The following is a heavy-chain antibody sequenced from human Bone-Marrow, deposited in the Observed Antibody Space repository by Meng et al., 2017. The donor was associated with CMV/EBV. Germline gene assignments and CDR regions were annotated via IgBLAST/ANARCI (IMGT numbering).Heavy chain of an antibody. CDR1: GFTFSSYW. D-gene: IGHD3-3*01. J-gene: IGHJ5*02. CDR3: ASVRCSSTSCHPYYDFWSGSIPYNWFDP. V-gene: IGHV3-7*01. Sequence: GGSLRLSCAASGFTFSSYWMSWVRQAPGKGLEWVANTKQDGSEKYYVDSVKGRFTISRDNAKNSLYLQMNSLRAEDTAVYYCASVRCSSTSCHPYYDFWSGSIPYNWFDPWGQGTLVTVSS. CDR2: TKQDGSEK.